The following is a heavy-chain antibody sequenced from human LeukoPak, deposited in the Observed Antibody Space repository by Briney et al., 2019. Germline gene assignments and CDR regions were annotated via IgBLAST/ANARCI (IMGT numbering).Heavy chain of an antibody. CDR3: VSVLYYYDSSGYYYYDY. CDR1: GFTFSSYS. Sequence: GGSLRLSCAASGFTFSSYSMNWVRQAPGKWREWVSSISSSSSYIYYADSVKGRFTISRDNAKNSLHLQMNSLRAEDTAVYYCVSVLYYYDSSGYYYYDYWGQGTLVTASS. D-gene: IGHD3-22*01. CDR2: ISSSSSYI. J-gene: IGHJ4*02. V-gene: IGHV3-21*01.